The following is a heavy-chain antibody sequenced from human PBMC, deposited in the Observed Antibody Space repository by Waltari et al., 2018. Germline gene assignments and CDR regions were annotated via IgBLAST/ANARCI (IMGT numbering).Heavy chain of an antibody. J-gene: IGHJ4*02. V-gene: IGHV3-43D*04. D-gene: IGHD2-2*01. Sequence: EVQLVESGGVVVQPGGSLRLSCAASGFTFEDYAMHWVRQAPGKGLEWVSLSSWDGGSTYYADSVKGRFTISRDNSKNSLYLQMNSLRAEDTALYYCGVHCSSTSCLVDYWGQGTLVTVSS. CDR2: SSWDGGST. CDR1: GFTFEDYA. CDR3: GVHCSSTSCLVDY.